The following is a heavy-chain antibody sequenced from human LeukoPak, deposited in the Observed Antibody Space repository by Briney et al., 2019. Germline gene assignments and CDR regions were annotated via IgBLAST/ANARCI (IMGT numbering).Heavy chain of an antibody. J-gene: IGHJ3*01. Sequence: GGSLRLSCAASGFTFSSYSMNWVRQAPGKGLEWVSSISITSDYIYYPDSMKGRFTISRDNAKNSLYLQMNSLRAEDTAVYYCARARSSGSHRVVNAFDVWGQGTMVTVSS. CDR2: ISITSDYI. V-gene: IGHV3-21*01. CDR1: GFTFSSYS. CDR3: ARARSSGSHRVVNAFDV. D-gene: IGHD1-26*01.